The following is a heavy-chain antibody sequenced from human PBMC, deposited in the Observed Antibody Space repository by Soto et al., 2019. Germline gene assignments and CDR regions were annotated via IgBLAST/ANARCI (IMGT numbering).Heavy chain of an antibody. Sequence: VKVSCKASGYTFTSYDINWVRQATGQGLEWMGWMNPNSGNTGYAQKFQGRVTMTRNTSISTAYMELSSLRSEDTAVYYWARGAHCSSTSCPDFDYWGLGTLVTVSS. CDR2: MNPNSGNT. V-gene: IGHV1-8*01. J-gene: IGHJ4*02. CDR3: ARGAHCSSTSCPDFDY. CDR1: GYTFTSYD. D-gene: IGHD2-2*01.